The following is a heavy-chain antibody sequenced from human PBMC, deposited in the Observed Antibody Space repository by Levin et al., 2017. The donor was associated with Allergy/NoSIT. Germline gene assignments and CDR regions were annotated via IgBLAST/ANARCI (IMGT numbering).Heavy chain of an antibody. CDR1: GYTFTGYY. V-gene: IGHV1-2*02. CDR3: AREGSVGATPANWFDP. CDR2: INPNSGGT. D-gene: IGHD1-26*01. Sequence: GGSLRLSCKASGYTFTGYYMHWVRQAPGQGLEWMGWINPNSGGTNYAQKFQGRVTMTRDTSISTAYMELSRLRSDDTAGYYCAREGSVGATPANWFDPWGQGTLVTVSS. J-gene: IGHJ5*02.